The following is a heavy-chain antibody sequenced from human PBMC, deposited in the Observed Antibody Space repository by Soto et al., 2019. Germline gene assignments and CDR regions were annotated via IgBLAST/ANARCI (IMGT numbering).Heavy chain of an antibody. CDR3: ARATSSRGFDY. V-gene: IGHV4-31*03. D-gene: IGHD6-13*01. Sequence: SETLSLTCTVSGGSISSGGYYWSWIRQHPGKGLEWIGYIYYSRSTYYNPSLKSRVTISLDTSKNQFSLKLSSVTAADTAVYYCARATSSRGFDYWGQGTLVTVSS. J-gene: IGHJ4*02. CDR1: GGSISSGGYY. CDR2: IYYSRST.